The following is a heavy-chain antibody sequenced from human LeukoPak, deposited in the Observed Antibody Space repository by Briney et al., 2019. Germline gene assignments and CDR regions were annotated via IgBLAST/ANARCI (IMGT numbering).Heavy chain of an antibody. J-gene: IGHJ4*02. CDR3: ANDYYDSSGPDY. V-gene: IGHV1-69*13. Sequence: GASVKVSCKASGGTFSSYAISWVRQAPGQGLEWMGGIIPIFGTANYAQKFQGRVTITADESTSTAYMELSSLRSEDTAVYYCANDYYDSSGPDYWGQGTLVTVSS. CDR2: IIPIFGTA. CDR1: GGTFSSYA. D-gene: IGHD3-22*01.